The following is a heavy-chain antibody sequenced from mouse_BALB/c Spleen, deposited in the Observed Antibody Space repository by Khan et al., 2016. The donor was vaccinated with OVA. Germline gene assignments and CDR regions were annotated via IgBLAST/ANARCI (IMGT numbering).Heavy chain of an antibody. Sequence: VQLQQSGPGLVKPSQSLSLTCTVTGYSITSGYAWNWIRQFPGNKLEWMGYISYSGVTSYTPSLKSRISITRDTSKNQFFLQLNSVTTEDTATDYCSRGNYYRYYFDYWGQGTTLTVSS. V-gene: IGHV3-2*02. D-gene: IGHD1-1*01. CDR3: SRGNYYRYYFDY. CDR1: GYSITSGYA. CDR2: ISYSGVT. J-gene: IGHJ2*01.